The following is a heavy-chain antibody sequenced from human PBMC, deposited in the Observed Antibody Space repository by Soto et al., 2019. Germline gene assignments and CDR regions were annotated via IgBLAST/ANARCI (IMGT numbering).Heavy chain of an antibody. Sequence: EVQLVETGGGLIQPGGSLRLSCAASGFTVSSNYMSWVRQAPGKGLEWVSVIYSGGSTYYADSVKGRFTISRDNSKNTLYLQMNSLRAEDTAVYYCARVGAYCGGDCPRFDYYYYYGMDVWGQGTTVTVSS. CDR3: ARVGAYCGGDCPRFDYYYYYGMDV. V-gene: IGHV3-53*02. D-gene: IGHD2-21*02. CDR1: GFTVSSNY. CDR2: IYSGGST. J-gene: IGHJ6*02.